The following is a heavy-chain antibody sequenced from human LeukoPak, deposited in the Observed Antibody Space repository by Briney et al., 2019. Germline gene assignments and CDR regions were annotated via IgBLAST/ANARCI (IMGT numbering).Heavy chain of an antibody. CDR3: ARDRSYGSFDY. Sequence: GRSLRLSCAASEFTLSSYGMHWVRQAPGKGLEWVAVISYDGSNKYYADSVKGRFTISRDNSKNTLYLQMNSLRAEDTALYHCARDRSYGSFDYWGQGTLVTVSS. CDR2: ISYDGSNK. D-gene: IGHD5-18*01. CDR1: EFTLSSYG. V-gene: IGHV3-30*03. J-gene: IGHJ4*02.